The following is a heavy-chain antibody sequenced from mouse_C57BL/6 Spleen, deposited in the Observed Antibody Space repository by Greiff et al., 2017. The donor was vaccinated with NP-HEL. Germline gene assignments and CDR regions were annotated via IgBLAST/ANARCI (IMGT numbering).Heavy chain of an antibody. CDR3: ARDGEGFAY. CDR2: ISYIVSS. Sequence: EVKVVESGPGMVKPSQSLSLPCPVPGYSITSCYDWHWIRHFPGNKLAWMGYISYIVSSNSNPSPKSRISITHDTSKNHFFLKLNSVTTEDTATYYCARDGEGFAYWGQGTLVTVSA. V-gene: IGHV3-1*01. J-gene: IGHJ3*01. CDR1: GYSITSCYD.